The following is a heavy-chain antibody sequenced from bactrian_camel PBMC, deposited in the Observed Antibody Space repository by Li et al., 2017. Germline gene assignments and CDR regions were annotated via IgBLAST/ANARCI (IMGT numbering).Heavy chain of an antibody. J-gene: IGHJ4*01. CDR2: LDSDGTT. Sequence: HVQLVESGGNSVQAGGSVRLSCVTSGGTEDGFYVAWIRQAPGKGREGVAALDSDGTTTYADSVKGRFSISKDNPKSTLYLQMNSLKPEDTAMYYCAAEKGPFACSSGTKIRGNITSGARGPRSPSP. CDR1: GGTEDGFY. CDR3: AAEKGPFACSSGTKIRGNITS. D-gene: IGHD5*01. V-gene: IGHV3S55*01.